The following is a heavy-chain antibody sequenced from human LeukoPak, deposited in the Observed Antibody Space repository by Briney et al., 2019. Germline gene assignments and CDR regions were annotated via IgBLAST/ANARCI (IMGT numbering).Heavy chain of an antibody. CDR3: ARLKSEEVDY. V-gene: IGHV3-11*06. J-gene: IGHJ4*02. CDR1: GFTFSDYY. Sequence: GGSLRLSCAASGFTFSDYYMSWIRQAPGKGLEWVSYITSSSSYTNYADSVKGRFTISRDNAKNSLYLQMNSLRAEDTALYYCARLKSEEVDYWGQGTLVTVSS. CDR2: ITSSSSYT.